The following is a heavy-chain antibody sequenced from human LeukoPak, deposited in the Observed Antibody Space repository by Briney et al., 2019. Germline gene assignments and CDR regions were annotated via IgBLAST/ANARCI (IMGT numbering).Heavy chain of an antibody. J-gene: IGHJ4*02. CDR3: ARKMAL. CDR2: IDGSSRSI. CDR1: GFTFSSSG. D-gene: IGHD5-24*01. V-gene: IGHV3-48*02. Sequence: GGSLRLSCAASGFTFSSSGMNWVPQTPGKGLEWVSYIDGSSRSIYYSDSVKGRFTVSRDNAKNSLFLQMNSLRDEDTAMYFCARKMALWGQGTLVTVSS.